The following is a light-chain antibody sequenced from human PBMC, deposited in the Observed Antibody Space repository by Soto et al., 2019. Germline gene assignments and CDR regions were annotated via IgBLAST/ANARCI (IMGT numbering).Light chain of an antibody. CDR1: SSDVGSYNF. CDR3: CSYARSVV. V-gene: IGLV2-23*01. Sequence: QSALTQPASVSGSPGQSITISCTGTSSDVGSYNFVSWYQQHPGKAPKLMIYEGSKRPSGVSNRFSGSKSGNTASLTISGLQAEDEADYYCCSYARSVVFGGGTKVTVL. CDR2: EGS. J-gene: IGLJ2*01.